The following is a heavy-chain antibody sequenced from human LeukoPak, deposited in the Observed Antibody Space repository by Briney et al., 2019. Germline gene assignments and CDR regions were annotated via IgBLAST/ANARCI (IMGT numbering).Heavy chain of an antibody. CDR2: IYPGDSDT. V-gene: IGHV5-51*01. J-gene: IGHJ4*02. CDR1: PSGFRYYW. Sequence: GVCLQISSQASPSGFRYYWIGWVRPVPAKGRGWGAIIYPGDSDTRYSPSFQGQVTISAEKSISTVYLQWSSLQASDTAMYYCTRLIGSGWYFDYWGQGTLVTVSS. D-gene: IGHD3-10*01. CDR3: TRLIGSGWYFDY.